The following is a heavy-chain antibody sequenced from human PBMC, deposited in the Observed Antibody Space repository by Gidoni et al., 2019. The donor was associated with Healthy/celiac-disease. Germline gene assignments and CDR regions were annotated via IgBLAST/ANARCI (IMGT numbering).Heavy chain of an antibody. V-gene: IGHV1-69*06. CDR2: IIPIFGTA. CDR1: GGTFSSYA. CDR3: ARQDIVVVVAATPLYYYYGMDV. D-gene: IGHD2-15*01. Sequence: QVQLVQSGAEVKKPGSSVKVSCKASGGTFSSYAISGVRQAPGQGLEWMGGIIPIFGTANYVQKFQGRVTITADKSTSTAYMELSSLRSEDTAVYYCARQDIVVVVAATPLYYYYGMDVWGQGTTVTVSS. J-gene: IGHJ6*02.